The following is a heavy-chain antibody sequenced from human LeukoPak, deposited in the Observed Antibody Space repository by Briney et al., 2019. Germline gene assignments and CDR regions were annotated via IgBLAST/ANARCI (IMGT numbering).Heavy chain of an antibody. CDR1: GGSISSSNW. V-gene: IGHV4-4*02. CDR2: IYHSGST. Sequence: PSGTLSLTCAVSGGSISSSNWWSWVRQPPGKGLEWIGEIYHSGSTNYNPSLKSRVTISVDTSKNQFSLRLSSVTAADTAVYYCARHRLIGTAIQLWGYYFDYWGQGTLVTVSS. J-gene: IGHJ4*02. CDR3: ARHRLIGTAIQLWGYYFDY. D-gene: IGHD5-18*01.